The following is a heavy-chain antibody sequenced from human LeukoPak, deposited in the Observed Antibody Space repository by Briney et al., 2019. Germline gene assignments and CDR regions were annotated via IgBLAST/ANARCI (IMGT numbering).Heavy chain of an antibody. V-gene: IGHV4-30-2*01. CDR2: IYHTGST. CDR3: ARLQYCSGTSCYWFDP. D-gene: IGHD2-2*01. CDR1: GGSISSGLYS. Sequence: SETLSLTCDVSGGSISSGLYSWSWIRQPLGKGLEWIGYIYHTGSTYYNPSLKSRVTISVDTSKNQFSLRLSSVTAADTAVYYCARLQYCSGTSCYWFDPWGQGTLVTVSS. J-gene: IGHJ5*02.